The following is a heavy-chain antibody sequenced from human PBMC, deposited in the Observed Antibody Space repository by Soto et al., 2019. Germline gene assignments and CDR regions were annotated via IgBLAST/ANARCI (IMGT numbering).Heavy chain of an antibody. J-gene: IGHJ4*02. D-gene: IGHD3-3*01. V-gene: IGHV2-5*02. Sequence: QITLNESGPTVVRPTETLTLTCRFSGFSLTTSGVGVGWIRQSPGKAPEWLALVYWDDDKRYSASLKSRLTITKYISKNQVVLTVSDLDPTDSATYYCAHRVLRTVFGLVTTTAIYFDFWGQGTPVAVSS. CDR3: AHRVLRTVFGLVTTTAIYFDF. CDR2: VYWDDDK. CDR1: GFSLTTSGVG.